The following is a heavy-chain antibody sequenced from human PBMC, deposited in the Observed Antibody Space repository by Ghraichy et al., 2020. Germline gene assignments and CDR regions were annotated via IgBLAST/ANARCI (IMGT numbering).Heavy chain of an antibody. CDR3: ARDTTVVETTSNTFNI. CDR2: ISSSGRYI. V-gene: IGHV3-21*01. D-gene: IGHD1-26*01. CDR1: GFIFSSYN. J-gene: IGHJ3*02. Sequence: LSLTCAASGFIFSSYNMNWVRQAPGKGLEWVSSISSSGRYIYYADSMKGRFTVSRDNTKNSLYLQMNSLRAEDTAVYFCARDTTVVETTSNTFNIWGQGTMVTVSS.